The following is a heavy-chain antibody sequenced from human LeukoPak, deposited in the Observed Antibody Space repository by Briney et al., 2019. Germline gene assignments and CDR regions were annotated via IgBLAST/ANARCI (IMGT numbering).Heavy chain of an antibody. CDR2: TFYTGNT. V-gene: IGHV4-59*08. Sequence: PSETLSLTCTVSDVSISSYYWSWIRQPPGKGLQWVGYTFYTGNTNYNPSLKTRATISIDTSKNQISLKLRSVTAADTAVYYCVRQPYNMGAYYFDYWGQGALVTVSS. CDR1: DVSISSYY. D-gene: IGHD1-26*01. J-gene: IGHJ4*02. CDR3: VRQPYNMGAYYFDY.